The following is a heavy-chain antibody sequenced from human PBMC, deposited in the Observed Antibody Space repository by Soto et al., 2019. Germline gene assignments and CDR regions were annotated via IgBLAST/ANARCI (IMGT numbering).Heavy chain of an antibody. Sequence: QVQLQESGPGLVKPSETLSLTCTVSGASISGFYWSWIRQPPGKGLEWIGSIYYSGSTTYNPSLKSRVTISVDTSKNQFSLKLTSVTAADTAVYFCARIYRSSIRCFSHFDYWGQGTLVTVSS. CDR2: IYYSGST. J-gene: IGHJ4*02. D-gene: IGHD2-2*01. CDR3: ARIYRSSIRCFSHFDY. V-gene: IGHV4-59*08. CDR1: GASISGFY.